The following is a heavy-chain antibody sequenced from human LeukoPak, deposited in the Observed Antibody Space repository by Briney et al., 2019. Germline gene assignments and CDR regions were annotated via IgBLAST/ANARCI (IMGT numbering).Heavy chain of an antibody. D-gene: IGHD3-10*01. Sequence: GGSLRLSCAASEFSVGSNYMTWVRQAPGKGLEWVSLIYSGGSTYYADSVKGRFTISRDNAKNSLYLQMDSLRVEDTAVYYCAKSGELFPFDYWGQGTLVTVSS. CDR2: IYSGGST. V-gene: IGHV3-66*01. CDR1: EFSVGSNY. J-gene: IGHJ4*02. CDR3: AKSGELFPFDY.